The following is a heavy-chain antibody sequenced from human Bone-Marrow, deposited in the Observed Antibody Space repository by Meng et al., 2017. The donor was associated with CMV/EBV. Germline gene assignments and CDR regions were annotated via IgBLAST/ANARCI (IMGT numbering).Heavy chain of an antibody. J-gene: IGHJ4*02. V-gene: IGHV3-23*01. D-gene: IGHD6-13*01. CDR1: GFTFRSHW. CDR3: AKGRAAASYYFDY. Sequence: GESLKISCAASGFTFRSHWMSWVRQAPGKGLEWVSAISGSGGSTYYADSVKGRFTISRDNSKNTLYLQMNSLRAEDTAIYYCAKGRAAASYYFDYWGQGTLVTVSS. CDR2: ISGSGGST.